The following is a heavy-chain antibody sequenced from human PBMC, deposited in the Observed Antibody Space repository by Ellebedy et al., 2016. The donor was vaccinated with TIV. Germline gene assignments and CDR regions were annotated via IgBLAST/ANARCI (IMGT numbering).Heavy chain of an antibody. CDR1: GFSLSTSAVG. D-gene: IGHD4-23*01. V-gene: IGHV2-5*01. CDR2: FYWSDVR. J-gene: IGHJ4*02. Sequence: SGPTLVKPTQTLTLTCTFSGFSLSTSAVGVGWIRQPPGKALEWLAVFYWSDVRRYSPSLQTRLTITKDASKNQVVLTMTDLDPVDTATYYCAHSLYGANSWSYWGQGTLVTVSS. CDR3: AHSLYGANSWSY.